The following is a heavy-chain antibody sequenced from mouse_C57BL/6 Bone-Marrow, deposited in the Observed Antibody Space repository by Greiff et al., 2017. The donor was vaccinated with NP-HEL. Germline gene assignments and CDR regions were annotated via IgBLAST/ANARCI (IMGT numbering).Heavy chain of an antibody. V-gene: IGHV1-53*01. CDR1: GYTFTSYW. D-gene: IGHD1-1*01. J-gene: IGHJ3*01. Sequence: QVQLQQPGTELVKPGASVKLSCKASGYTFTSYWMHWVKQRPGQGLEWIGNINPSNGGTNYNEKFKSKATLTVDKSSSTAYLQLSSLTSEDSAVYYGARNYYGSSPWFAYWGQGTLVTVSA. CDR2: INPSNGGT. CDR3: ARNYYGSSPWFAY.